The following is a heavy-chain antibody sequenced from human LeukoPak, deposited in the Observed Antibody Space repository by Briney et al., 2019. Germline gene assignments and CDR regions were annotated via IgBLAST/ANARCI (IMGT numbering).Heavy chain of an antibody. Sequence: ASVKVSCKASGYTFTGYYIHWVRQAPGQGLEWMGWINPNSGGTNYAQKFQGRVTMTRDTSINTAYMELSRLRSDDAAVYYCASLGEPVLGFDPWGQGTLVTVSS. CDR2: INPNSGGT. J-gene: IGHJ5*02. CDR3: ASLGEPVLGFDP. V-gene: IGHV1-2*02. CDR1: GYTFTGYY.